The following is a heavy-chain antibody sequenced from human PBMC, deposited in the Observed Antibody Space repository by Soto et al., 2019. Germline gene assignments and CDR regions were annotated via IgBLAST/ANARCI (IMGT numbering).Heavy chain of an antibody. CDR3: AGMPYTSCLRFDP. CDR2: INHSGIT. CDR1: GGSFSGYY. Sequence: PSETLSLTCAADGGSFSGYYWSWIRQPPGKGLEWIGEINHSGITSYNPSLKSPVTISVDTSKNQLSLKFKSVTAADTAVYFCAGMPYTSCLRFDPWGPGTLVTVSS. V-gene: IGHV4-34*01. D-gene: IGHD2-2*01. J-gene: IGHJ5*02.